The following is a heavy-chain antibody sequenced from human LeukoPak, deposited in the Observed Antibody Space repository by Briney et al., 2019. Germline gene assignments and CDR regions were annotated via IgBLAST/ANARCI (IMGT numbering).Heavy chain of an antibody. CDR1: GFTFSSYS. J-gene: IGHJ4*02. CDR2: ISSSSSYI. CDR3: ARINFRGSGTYYFDY. Sequence: PGGSLRLSCAASGFTFSSYSMNWVRQAPGKGLEWVSSISSSSSYIYYADSVKGRFTISRDNAKNSLYLQMNSLRAEDTALYYCARINFRGSGTYYFDYWGQGTLVTVSS. V-gene: IGHV3-21*01. D-gene: IGHD3-10*01.